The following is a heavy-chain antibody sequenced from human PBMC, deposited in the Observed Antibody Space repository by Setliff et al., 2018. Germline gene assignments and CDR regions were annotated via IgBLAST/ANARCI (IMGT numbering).Heavy chain of an antibody. CDR2: IYIGGSA. CDR1: GGSISIYY. D-gene: IGHD6-19*01. J-gene: IGHJ6*03. Sequence: SETLSLTCTVSGGSISIYYWSWIRQPAGKGLEWIGHIYIGGSANYNPSLKSRVTMSIGTSKNQFSLKLNSVTAADMAVYYCAREQWLDPPGYYYMDVWAKGTTVTVSS. V-gene: IGHV4-4*07. CDR3: AREQWLDPPGYYYMDV.